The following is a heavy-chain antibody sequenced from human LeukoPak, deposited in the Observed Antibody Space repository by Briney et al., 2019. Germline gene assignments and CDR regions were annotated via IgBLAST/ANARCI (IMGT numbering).Heavy chain of an antibody. V-gene: IGHV3-7*03. CDR1: GFIFSTYA. J-gene: IGHJ6*02. Sequence: GGSLRLSCAASGFIFSTYAMSRVRQAPGKGLEWVASINHNGNVNYYVDSVKGRFTISRDNAKNSLYLQMSNLRAEDTAVYFCARGGGLDVWGQGATVTVSS. D-gene: IGHD3-16*01. CDR2: INHNGNVN. CDR3: ARGGGLDV.